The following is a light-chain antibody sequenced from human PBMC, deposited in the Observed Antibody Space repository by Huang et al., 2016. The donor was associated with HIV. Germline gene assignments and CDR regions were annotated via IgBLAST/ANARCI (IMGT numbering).Light chain of an antibody. CDR3: HQYNNWPQT. CDR1: QSVSSN. J-gene: IGKJ1*01. CDR2: AAS. Sequence: EIVMTQSPATLSVSPGERATLSCRASQSVSSNLAWYQHKPGQAPRLLIYAASARASGIPARFSGGGSGTEFTLTISSLQSEDFAVYYCHQYNNWPQTFGQGTKVEIK. V-gene: IGKV3-15*01.